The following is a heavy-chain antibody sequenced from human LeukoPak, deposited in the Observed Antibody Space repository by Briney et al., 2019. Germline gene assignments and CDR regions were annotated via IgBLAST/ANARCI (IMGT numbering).Heavy chain of an antibody. CDR1: GFTFSGSA. Sequence: PGGSLKLSCAASGFTFSGSAMHWVRQASGKGLEWVGRIRSKANSYATAYAASVKGRFTISRDDSKNTAYLQMNSLKTEDTAVYYCARDGGSLDDYGDYWGQGTLVTVSS. V-gene: IGHV3-73*01. CDR2: IRSKANSYAT. CDR3: ARDGGSLDDYGDY. J-gene: IGHJ4*02. D-gene: IGHD4/OR15-4a*01.